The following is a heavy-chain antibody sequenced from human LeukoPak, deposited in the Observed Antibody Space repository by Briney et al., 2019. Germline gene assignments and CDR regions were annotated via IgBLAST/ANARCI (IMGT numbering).Heavy chain of an antibody. CDR2: INPNSGGT. J-gene: IGHJ4*02. D-gene: IGHD2-2*01. CDR1: GYTFTGYY. Sequence: GASVKVSCKASGYTFTGYYMHWVRQAPGQGLEWMGWINPNSGGTNYAQKFQGRVTMTRDTSISTAYMELSRLRSDDTAVYYCARDLIGYCSSTSCSADYWGQGTLVAVSS. V-gene: IGHV1-2*02. CDR3: ARDLIGYCSSTSCSADY.